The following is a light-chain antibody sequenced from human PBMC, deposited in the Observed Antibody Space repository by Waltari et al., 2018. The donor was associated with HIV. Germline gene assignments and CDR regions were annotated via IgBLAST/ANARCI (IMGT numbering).Light chain of an antibody. J-gene: IGKJ1*01. CDR3: QQYDNLSSWT. Sequence: DIQMTQSPSSLSASVGDRVTIACQASQGISNYLNWYQKKPGKAPKLLIYDASNLETGVPSRFSGSRSGTDFIFTISSLQPEDIATYYCQQYDNLSSWTFGQGTKVEIK. CDR2: DAS. CDR1: QGISNY. V-gene: IGKV1-33*01.